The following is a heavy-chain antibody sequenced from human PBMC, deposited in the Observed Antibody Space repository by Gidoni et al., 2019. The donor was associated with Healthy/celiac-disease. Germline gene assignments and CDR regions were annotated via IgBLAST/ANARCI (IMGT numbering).Heavy chain of an antibody. D-gene: IGHD6-19*01. J-gene: IGHJ4*02. V-gene: IGHV4-31*03. CDR2: LHYSENT. CDR1: GAPTSCGGSS. CDR3: ARDGPLGGKGGYSSGRGLF. Sequence: QVQLQEPVPGLVQPSPPLYLTCTVLGAPTSCGGSSWSWIRQHPGKGLGWIGYLHYSENTYYNPSLKSRITISVDTSKNQFSLKLSSVTAADTAVYYCARDGPLGGKGGYSSGRGLFWGQGTLVTVSS.